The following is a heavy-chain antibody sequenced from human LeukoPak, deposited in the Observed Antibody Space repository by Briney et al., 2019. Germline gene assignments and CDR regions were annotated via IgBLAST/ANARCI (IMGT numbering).Heavy chain of an antibody. CDR3: ARDPDGYNLNYASDDAFDT. V-gene: IGHV1-46*01. CDR1: GYTFTSYY. Sequence: ASVKVSCKASGYTFTSYYMHWVRQAPGQGLEWMGIINPSGGSTSYAQKFQGRVTMTRDMSTSTDYMELSSLRSEDTAVYYCARDPDGYNLNYASDDAFDTWGQGTMVTVSS. J-gene: IGHJ3*02. D-gene: IGHD5-24*01. CDR2: INPSGGST.